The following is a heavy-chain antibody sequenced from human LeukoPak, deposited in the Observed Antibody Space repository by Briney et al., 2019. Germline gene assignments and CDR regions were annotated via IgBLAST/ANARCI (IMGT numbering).Heavy chain of an antibody. V-gene: IGHV3-23*01. CDR1: GFTFSSYV. CDR2: ISGSGGTT. J-gene: IGHJ4*02. D-gene: IGHD6-13*01. Sequence: PGGSLRLSCAASGFTFSSYVMSWVRQAPGKGLEWASAISGSGGTTYYADSVKGRFTISRDNSKNTLFLQMNCLRAEDTAVYYCAKEQLIPYYFDYWGQGTLVTVSS. CDR3: AKEQLIPYYFDY.